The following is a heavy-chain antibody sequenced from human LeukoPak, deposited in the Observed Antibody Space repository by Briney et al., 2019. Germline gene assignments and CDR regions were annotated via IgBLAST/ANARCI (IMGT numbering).Heavy chain of an antibody. CDR3: ARLGKRETYYDFWSGYYSGFYYYYYMDV. CDR2: TSAYNGNT. CDR1: GYTFTSYG. J-gene: IGHJ6*03. D-gene: IGHD3-3*01. Sequence: GASVKVSCKASGYTFTSYGISWVRQAPGQGLEWMGWTSAYNGNTNYAQKLQGRVTMTTDTSTSTAYMELRSLRSDDTAVYYCARLGKRETYYDFWSGYYSGFYYYYYMDVWGKGTTVTVSS. V-gene: IGHV1-18*01.